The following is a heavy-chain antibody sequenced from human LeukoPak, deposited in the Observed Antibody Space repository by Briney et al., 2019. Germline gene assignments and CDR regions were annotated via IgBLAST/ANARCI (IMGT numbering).Heavy chain of an antibody. CDR3: ARDHVEPGVILDY. CDR1: GFTFSSHW. CDR2: INQDGSEK. V-gene: IGHV3-7*05. J-gene: IGHJ4*02. Sequence: GGSLRLSCAASGFTFSSHWMSWVRQAPGKGLEWVANINQDGSEKYYVDSVKGRFTISRDNAENSLYLQMNSLRAEDTAVYYCARDHVEPGVILDYWGQGNLVTVSS. D-gene: IGHD1-14*01.